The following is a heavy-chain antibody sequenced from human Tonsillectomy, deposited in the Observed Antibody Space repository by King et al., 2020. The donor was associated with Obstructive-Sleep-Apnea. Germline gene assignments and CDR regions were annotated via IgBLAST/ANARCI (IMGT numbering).Heavy chain of an antibody. V-gene: IGHV5-10-1*03. J-gene: IGHJ4*02. CDR1: GYSFTSYW. D-gene: IGHD6-6*01. CDR2: IDPSDSYT. Sequence: VQLVESGAEVKKPGESLRISCKGSGYSFTSYWISWVRQMPGKGLEWMGRIDPSDSYTNYSPSFQGHVTISADKSISTAYLQWSSLKASDTAMYYCARGAPYSSSDPDFDYWGQGTLVTVSS. CDR3: ARGAPYSSSDPDFDY.